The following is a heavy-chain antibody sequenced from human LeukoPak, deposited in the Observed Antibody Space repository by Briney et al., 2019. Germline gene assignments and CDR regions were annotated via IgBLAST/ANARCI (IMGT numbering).Heavy chain of an antibody. CDR2: ISSSSSSI. D-gene: IGHD5-18*01. Sequence: PGGSLRLSCSGSGFTFSSYTMSWVRQAPGKGLEWVSSISSSSSSISYADSVKGRFTISRDNAEKSVYLQMNTLRAEDSAVYYCAREYTAMAFDYWAQGTLVTVSS. J-gene: IGHJ4*02. V-gene: IGHV3-21*01. CDR3: AREYTAMAFDY. CDR1: GFTFSSYT.